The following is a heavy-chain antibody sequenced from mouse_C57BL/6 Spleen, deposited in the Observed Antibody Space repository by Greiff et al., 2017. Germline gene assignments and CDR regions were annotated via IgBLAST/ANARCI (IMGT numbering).Heavy chain of an antibody. CDR1: GFTFSSYG. D-gene: IGHD1-1*01. J-gene: IGHJ2*01. CDR3: ALITTGKGYFDY. V-gene: IGHV5-6*01. CDR2: ISSGGSYT. Sequence: EVQRVESGGDLVKPGGSLKLSCAASGFTFSSYGMSWVRQTPDKRLEWVATISSGGSYTYYPDSVKGRFTISRDNAKNTLYLQMSSLKSEDTTMYYCALITTGKGYFDYGGQGTTLTVSS.